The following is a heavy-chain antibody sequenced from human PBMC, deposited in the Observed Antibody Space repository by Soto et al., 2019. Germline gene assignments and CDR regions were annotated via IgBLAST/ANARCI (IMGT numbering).Heavy chain of an antibody. CDR1: GYTFTNYT. CDR2: INGGNGYG. Sequence: ASVKVSCKASGYTFTNYTMHWVRQAPGQRLEWMGWINGGNGYGRYSQKLQGRVTITRDTSASTAYMELSSLRSEDTAVYFCARDRFGDFDSWGQGTLVTVSS. V-gene: IGHV1-3*01. J-gene: IGHJ5*01. CDR3: ARDRFGDFDS. D-gene: IGHD4-17*01.